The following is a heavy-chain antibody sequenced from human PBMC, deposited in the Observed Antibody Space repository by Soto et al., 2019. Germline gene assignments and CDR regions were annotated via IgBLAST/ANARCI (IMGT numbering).Heavy chain of an antibody. CDR2: ISGSGGST. CDR1: GFTFSSYA. Sequence: EVQLLESGGGLVQPGGSLRLSCAASGFTFSSYAMSWVRQAPGKGLEWVSAISGSGGSTYYADSVKGRFTISRENSKNTLYLQMNSLRAVDTAIYNSANPTTGTTGRGHFDYWGQGTLVTVYS. CDR3: ANPTTGTTGRGHFDY. V-gene: IGHV3-23*01. D-gene: IGHD1-1*01. J-gene: IGHJ4*02.